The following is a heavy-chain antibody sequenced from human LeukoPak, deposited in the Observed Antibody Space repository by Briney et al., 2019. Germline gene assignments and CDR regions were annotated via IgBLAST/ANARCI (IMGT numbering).Heavy chain of an antibody. CDR2: ISYDGSNK. D-gene: IGHD2-15*01. CDR3: AKVLRYCSGGSCGRDYYYYGMDV. V-gene: IGHV3-30*18. CDR1: GFTFSSYG. J-gene: IGHJ6*02. Sequence: QAGGSLRLSCAASGFTFSSYGMHRVRQAPGKGLEWVAVISYDGSNKYYADSVKGRFTISRDNSKNTLYLQMDSLRAEDTAVYYCAKVLRYCSGGSCGRDYYYYGMDVWGQGTTVTVS.